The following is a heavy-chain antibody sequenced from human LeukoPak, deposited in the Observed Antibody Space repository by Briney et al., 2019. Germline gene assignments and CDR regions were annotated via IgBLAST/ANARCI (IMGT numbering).Heavy chain of an antibody. J-gene: IGHJ6*03. CDR1: GGSISSSSYY. CDR3: ARLGLSMVRGVKTYYYMDV. D-gene: IGHD3-10*01. CDR2: IYYSGST. V-gene: IGHV4-39*01. Sequence: SETLSLTCTVSGGSISSSSYYWGWIRQPPGKGLEWIGSIYYSGSTYYNPSLKSRVTVSVDTSKNQFSLKLSSVTAADTAVYYCARLGLSMVRGVKTYYYMDVWGKGTTVTISS.